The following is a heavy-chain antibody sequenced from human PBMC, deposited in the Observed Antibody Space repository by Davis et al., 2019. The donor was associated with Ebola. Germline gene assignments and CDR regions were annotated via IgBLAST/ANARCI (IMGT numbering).Heavy chain of an antibody. CDR2: IYYSGST. CDR3: ARGIDI. V-gene: IGHV4-34*01. J-gene: IGHJ3*02. Sequence: PGGSLRLSCAASGFTFGDYSMNWVRQPPGKGLEWIGSIYYSGSTNYNPSLKSRVTISVDTSKNQFSLKLSSVTAADTAVYYCARGIDIWGQGTMVTVSS. CDR1: GFTFGDYS.